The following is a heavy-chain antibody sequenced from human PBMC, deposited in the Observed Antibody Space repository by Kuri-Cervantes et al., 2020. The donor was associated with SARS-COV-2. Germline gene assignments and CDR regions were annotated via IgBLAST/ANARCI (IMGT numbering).Heavy chain of an antibody. CDR2: IYYSGST. CDR1: GGSISSYY. Sequence: GSLRLSCTVSGGSISSYYWSWIRQPPGKGLEWIGYIYYSGSTNYNPSHKSRVTISVDTSKNQFSLKLSSVTAADTAVYYCARENWNYFDYLGQGTLVTVSS. J-gene: IGHJ4*02. D-gene: IGHD1-1*01. V-gene: IGHV4-59*01. CDR3: ARENWNYFDY.